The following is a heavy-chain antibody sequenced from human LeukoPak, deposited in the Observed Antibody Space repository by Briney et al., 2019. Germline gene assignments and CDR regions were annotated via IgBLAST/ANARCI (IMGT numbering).Heavy chain of an antibody. CDR3: ARGDCSSTSCFVFDY. J-gene: IGHJ4*02. Sequence: GGSLRLSCAASGVTVSSEYMTWVRQAPGKGLEWVSVIYSAGSAGSTYYADSVKGRFTISRDNSKNTLYLQMNSLRAEDTAVYHCARGDCSSTSCFVFDYWGQGTLVTVSS. CDR2: IYSAGSAGST. V-gene: IGHV3-53*01. CDR1: GVTVSSEY. D-gene: IGHD2-2*01.